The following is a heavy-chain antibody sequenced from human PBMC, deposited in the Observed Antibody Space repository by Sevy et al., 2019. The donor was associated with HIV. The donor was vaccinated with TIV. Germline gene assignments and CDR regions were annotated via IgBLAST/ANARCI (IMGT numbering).Heavy chain of an antibody. D-gene: IGHD2-2*01. CDR3: ARDQEYQPLSGGRNWLDV. CDR1: GFTFSTYG. J-gene: IGHJ5*02. V-gene: IGHV3-33*01. Sequence: GGSLRLSCIASGFTFSTYGMHWVRQAPGKGLEWVAVIWSGGSNTEYADSVKGRITIARDNSKNTLYLQINSLRAEDTAVYYCARDQEYQPLSGGRNWLDVWGQGTLVTVSS. CDR2: IWSGGSNT.